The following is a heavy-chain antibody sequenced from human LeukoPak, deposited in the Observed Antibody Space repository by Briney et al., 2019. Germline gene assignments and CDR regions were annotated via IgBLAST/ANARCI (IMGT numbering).Heavy chain of an antibody. J-gene: IGHJ4*02. CDR3: AKDRGSNIFDY. V-gene: IGHV3-30*18. CDR1: GFTFSSYS. CDR2: ISYDGSNK. D-gene: IGHD1/OR15-1a*01. Sequence: GGSLRLSCAASGFTFSSYSMNWVRQAPGKGLEWVAVISYDGSNKYYADSVKGRFTISRDNSKNTLYLQMDSLRAEDTAVYYCAKDRGSNIFDYWGQGTLVTVSS.